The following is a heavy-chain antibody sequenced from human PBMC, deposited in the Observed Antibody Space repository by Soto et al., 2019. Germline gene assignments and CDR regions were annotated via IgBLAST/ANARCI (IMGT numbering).Heavy chain of an antibody. D-gene: IGHD3-22*01. Sequence: QVQLQQGGAGLLKPSETLSRTCAVYGGSFSGYYCSWIRQPPGKGLEWIGEINHSGSTNYNPSIKSRVTISVETPKNQFCLNLSSVTAADTPVYYCARGLPFYDSSGCPLIHADHWGQGTLVTVSS. V-gene: IGHV4-34*01. CDR2: INHSGST. CDR3: ARGLPFYDSSGCPLIHADH. J-gene: IGHJ4*02. CDR1: GGSFSGYY.